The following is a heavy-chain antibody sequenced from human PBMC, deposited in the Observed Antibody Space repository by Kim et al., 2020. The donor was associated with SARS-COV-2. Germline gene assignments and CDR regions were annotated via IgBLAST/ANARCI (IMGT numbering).Heavy chain of an antibody. V-gene: IGHV3-11*01. CDR2: ISSSGSTI. CDR3: ARVAQRIVATITY. J-gene: IGHJ4*02. D-gene: IGHD5-12*01. Sequence: GGSLRLSCAASGFTFSDYYMSWIRQAPGKGLEWVSYISSSGSTIYYADSVKGRFTISRDNAKNSLYLQMNSLRAEDTAVYYCARVAQRIVATITYWGQGTLVTVSS. CDR1: GFTFSDYY.